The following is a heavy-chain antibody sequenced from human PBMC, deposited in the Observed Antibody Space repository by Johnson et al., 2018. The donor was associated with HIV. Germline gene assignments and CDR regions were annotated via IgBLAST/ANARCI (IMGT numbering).Heavy chain of an antibody. D-gene: IGHD5-24*01. Sequence: VQLMESGGGVVQPGRSLRLSCAASGFTFSSYDMHWVRQATGKGLEWVSAIGTAGDTYYPGSVKGRFTISRENAKNSLYLQMNSLRAGDTAVYYCAGGRDGYNADAFDIWGQGTMVTVSS. J-gene: IGHJ3*02. CDR3: AGGRDGYNADAFDI. V-gene: IGHV3-13*01. CDR1: GFTFSSYD. CDR2: IGTAGDT.